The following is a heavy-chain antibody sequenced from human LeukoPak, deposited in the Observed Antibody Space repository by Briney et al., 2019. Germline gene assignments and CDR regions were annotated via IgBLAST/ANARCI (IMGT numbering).Heavy chain of an antibody. CDR2: FYSNGVT. D-gene: IGHD2-15*01. V-gene: IGHV3-66*03. CDR3: ARDIGHSRLGYCSGGSCYAPRKYYGMDV. Sequence: GGSLRLSCAASGFTVSNNYITWVRQAPGEGLEWVSVFYSNGVTRYADSVKGRFTISRDNSKNTLYLQMNSLRAEDTAVYYCARDIGHSRLGYCSGGSCYAPRKYYGMDVWGQGTTVTVSS. J-gene: IGHJ6*02. CDR1: GFTVSNNY.